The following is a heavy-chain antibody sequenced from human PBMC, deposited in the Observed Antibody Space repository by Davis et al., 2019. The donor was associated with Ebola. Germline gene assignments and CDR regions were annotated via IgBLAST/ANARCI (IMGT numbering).Heavy chain of an antibody. V-gene: IGHV3-30*03. CDR2: ISYDGSNK. D-gene: IGHD3-10*01. Sequence: GESLKISCAASGFTFSSYSMNWVRQAPGKGLEWVAVISYDGSNKYYADSVKGRFTISRDNSKNTLYLQMNSLRAEDTAVYYCASFSGWFDPWGQGTLVTVSS. CDR3: ASFSGWFDP. J-gene: IGHJ5*02. CDR1: GFTFSSYS.